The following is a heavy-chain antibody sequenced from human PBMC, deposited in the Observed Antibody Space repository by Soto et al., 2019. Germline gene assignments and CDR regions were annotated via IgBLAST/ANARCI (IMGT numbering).Heavy chain of an antibody. Sequence: ASVKVSCKASGYTFTSYGISWVRQAPGQGLEWMGWISAYNGNTNYAQKLQGRVSMTTDTSTSTAYMELRSLRSDDTAVYYCARVGGFDWLLYDAFDIWGQGTMVTVSS. CDR3: ARVGGFDWLLYDAFDI. CDR2: ISAYNGNT. D-gene: IGHD3-9*01. V-gene: IGHV1-18*01. CDR1: GYTFTSYG. J-gene: IGHJ3*02.